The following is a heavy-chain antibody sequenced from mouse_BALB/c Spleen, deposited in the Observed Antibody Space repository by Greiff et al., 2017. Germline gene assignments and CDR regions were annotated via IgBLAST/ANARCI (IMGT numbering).Heavy chain of an antibody. CDR1: GYSITSGYY. Sequence: QSGPGLVKPSQSLSLTCSVTGYSITSGYYWNWIRQFPGNKLEWMGYISYDGSNNYNPSLKNRISITRDTSKNQFFLKLNSVTTEDTATYYCARIPYYRYFDYWGQGTTLTVSS. D-gene: IGHD2-14*01. CDR3: ARIPYYRYFDY. J-gene: IGHJ2*01. CDR2: ISYDGSN. V-gene: IGHV3-6*02.